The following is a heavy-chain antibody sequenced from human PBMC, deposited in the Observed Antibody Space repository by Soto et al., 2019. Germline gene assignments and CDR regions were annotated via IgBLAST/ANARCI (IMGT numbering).Heavy chain of an antibody. V-gene: IGHV4-34*01. CDR2: INHSGNT. Sequence: SGTLSLTCAVYGGSFSGYYLSWIRQPPGKGLEWIGEINHSGNTKYNPSLKSRVTISVDTSKNQFSLKLSSVTASAMAVYYCARGRIAAAGYYGMDVWGQGTTVTVSS. CDR1: GGSFSGYY. D-gene: IGHD6-13*01. J-gene: IGHJ6*02. CDR3: ARGRIAAAGYYGMDV.